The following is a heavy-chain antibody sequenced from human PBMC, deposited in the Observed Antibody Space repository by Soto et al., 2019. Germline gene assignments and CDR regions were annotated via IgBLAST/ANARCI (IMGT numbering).Heavy chain of an antibody. Sequence: ASVKVSCKASGYTFTGYYMHWVRQAPGQGLEWMGWINPNSGGTNYSQKFQGRVTITSDTSASTAYMELSSLRSEDTAVYYCARHDNMTLGLTYFDFWCQGTLVTSPQ. CDR3: ARHDNMTLGLTYFDF. V-gene: IGHV1-2*02. CDR1: GYTFTGYY. CDR2: INPNSGGT. J-gene: IGHJ4*02. D-gene: IGHD1-1*01.